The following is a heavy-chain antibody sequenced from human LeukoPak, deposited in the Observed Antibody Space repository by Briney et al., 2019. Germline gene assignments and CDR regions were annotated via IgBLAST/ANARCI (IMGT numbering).Heavy chain of an antibody. Sequence: PSETLSLTCTFSGGSISSGSYYWSWIRQPPGKGLEWIGRIYTSGSTNYNPSLKSRVTITVDTSKNQFSLKLSSVTAADTAVYYCARDRVGIFGVVPLYYFDYWGQGTLVTVSS. D-gene: IGHD3-3*01. J-gene: IGHJ4*02. V-gene: IGHV4-61*02. CDR3: ARDRVGIFGVVPLYYFDY. CDR2: IYTSGST. CDR1: GGSISSGSYY.